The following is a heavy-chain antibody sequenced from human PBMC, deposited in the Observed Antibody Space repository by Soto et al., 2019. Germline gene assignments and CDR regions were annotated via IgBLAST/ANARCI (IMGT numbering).Heavy chain of an antibody. CDR3: ARDRVLYCSSTSCYFSY. CDR1: GYTFTSFG. D-gene: IGHD2-2*01. V-gene: IGHV1-18*01. CDR2: ISAYNGNT. J-gene: IGHJ4*02. Sequence: QVQLVQSGAEVKKPGASVKVSCKASGYTFTSFGISWVRQAPGQGLEWMGWISAYNGNTNYAQKLQGRVTMTTDTATSTAYMELRSLRSDDTAVYYCARDRVLYCSSTSCYFSYWGQGTLVTVSS.